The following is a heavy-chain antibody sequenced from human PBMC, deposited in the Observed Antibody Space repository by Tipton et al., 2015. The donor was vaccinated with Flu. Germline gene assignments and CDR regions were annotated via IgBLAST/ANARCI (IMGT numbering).Heavy chain of an antibody. Sequence: GLVKPSQTLSLTCSVPGGSISSVSDYWNWIRQPAGKALEWIGLIYTSGSTEYNPSLESRVTISIYRTKNQFSQRLNSVTAADTAVYYCAGRDYSNYGSDPKSWFGPWGQGILVTVSS. CDR2: IYTSGST. D-gene: IGHD4-11*01. CDR1: GGSISSVSDY. V-gene: IGHV4-61*02. CDR3: AGRDYSNYGSDPKSWFGP. J-gene: IGHJ5*02.